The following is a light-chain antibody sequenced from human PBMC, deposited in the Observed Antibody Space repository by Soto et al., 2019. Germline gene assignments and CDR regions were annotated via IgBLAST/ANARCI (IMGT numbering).Light chain of an antibody. V-gene: IGKV3-11*01. CDR1: QSVSSY. J-gene: IGKJ1*01. CDR2: DAS. CDR3: QQLRT. Sequence: IVLTQSPTTLSLSPGERATLSCRASQSVSSYLAWYQQKPGQAPRLLIYDASNRATGIPARFSGSGSGTDFTLTISSLEPEDFAVYYCQQLRTFGQGTKVDIK.